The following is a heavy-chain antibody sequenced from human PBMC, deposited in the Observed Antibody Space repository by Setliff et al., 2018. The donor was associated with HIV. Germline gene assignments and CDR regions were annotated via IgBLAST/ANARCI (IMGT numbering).Heavy chain of an antibody. J-gene: IGHJ4*02. CDR3: ARDWPSSTAAGDC. D-gene: IGHD6-6*01. CDR2: INHSGST. Sequence: TSETLSLTCAVYGGSFSGYYWSWIRQSPGKGLEWIGEINHSGSTNYNPSLKSRVTILGDTSKNQFSLKLSSVTAADTAVYYCARDWPSSTAAGDCWGQGTLVTVSS. V-gene: IGHV4-34*01. CDR1: GGSFSGYY.